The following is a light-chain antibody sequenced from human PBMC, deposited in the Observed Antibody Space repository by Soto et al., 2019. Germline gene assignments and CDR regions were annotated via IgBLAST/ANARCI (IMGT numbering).Light chain of an antibody. CDR1: EDISTW. CDR3: QHADSFPLIT. CDR2: AAS. Sequence: MQMTESPSSSSASLGGGVTVTRLSSEDISTWLAWYQQKPGKAPKLXXXAASSLQSGVPSRFSGSGSGTDFTLTISSLQTEDFATYYCQHADSFPLITFGQGTRLEIK. J-gene: IGKJ5*01. V-gene: IGKV1-12*01.